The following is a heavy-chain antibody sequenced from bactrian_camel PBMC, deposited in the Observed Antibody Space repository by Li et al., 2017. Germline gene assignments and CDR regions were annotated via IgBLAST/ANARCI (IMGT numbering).Heavy chain of an antibody. D-gene: IGHD1*01. J-gene: IGHJ4*01. V-gene: IGHV3S1*01. CDR3: AAGKASRLFQYCIGGSDGSDD. CDR1: GFLDDKNYC. CDR2: ITTDGRNT. Sequence: HVQLVESGGGSVQAGESLALSCVASGFLDDKNYCMAWFRQSPGKAREGVAAITTDGRNTYHADSVKGRFTISQHSGKNTMILRMNRLNPEDTGMYYCAAGKASRLFQYCIGGSDGSDDWGQGTQVTVS.